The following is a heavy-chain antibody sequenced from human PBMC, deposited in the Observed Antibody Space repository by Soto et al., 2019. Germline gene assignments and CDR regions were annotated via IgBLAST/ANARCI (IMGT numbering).Heavy chain of an antibody. CDR1: GFTFSDYA. CDR3: ASTLQFCHSTSCCPRVTVDH. J-gene: IGHJ4*02. V-gene: IGHV3-48*02. Sequence: EVQLVASGGGLVQPGGSLRLACAASGFTFSDYALNWVRQAPGEGLEWISYISSSSNTIYFADSRKGRFTISRDNAKKSLYLQMNVLRDEATALYYCASTLQFCHSTSCCPRVTVDHLGPGTLVTVSS. CDR2: ISSSSNTI. D-gene: IGHD2-2*01.